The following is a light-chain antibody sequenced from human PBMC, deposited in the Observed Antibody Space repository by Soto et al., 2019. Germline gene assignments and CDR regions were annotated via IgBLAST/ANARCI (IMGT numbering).Light chain of an antibody. CDR2: DAS. CDR3: QQYDNLPT. J-gene: IGKJ5*01. Sequence: IQMTQSPSSLSASVGDRVTITCRASQGISNYLAWYQQKPGKAPKLLIYDASNLETGVPSRFSGSGSGTDFTFTISSLQPEDIATYYCQQYDNLPTFGQGTRLE. CDR1: QGISNY. V-gene: IGKV1-33*01.